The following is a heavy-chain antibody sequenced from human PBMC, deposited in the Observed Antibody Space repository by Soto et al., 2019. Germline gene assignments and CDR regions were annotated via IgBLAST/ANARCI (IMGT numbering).Heavy chain of an antibody. J-gene: IGHJ6*02. CDR2: VYYIGST. CDR3: ARQGHGLRSYYYGIDV. CDR1: GGSISSSRYY. V-gene: IGHV4-39*01. Sequence: SETLSLTCAVSGGSISSSRYYWVWIRHPPGKGLEWIGSVYYIGSTYYNPSLKSRCTISVYTSKNQFSLKLSSVTAAETAASSSARQGHGLRSYYYGIDVCGQGHTVTVSS.